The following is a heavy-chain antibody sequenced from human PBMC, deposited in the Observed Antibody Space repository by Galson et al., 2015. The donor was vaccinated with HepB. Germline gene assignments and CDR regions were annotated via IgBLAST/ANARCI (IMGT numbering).Heavy chain of an antibody. D-gene: IGHD3-22*01. CDR3: AHYYYDSSGYDWFDP. Sequence: PALVKPTQTLTLTCTFSGFSLRTRGVGVGWIRQPPGKALEWLALIYWDDDKAYSPSLKSRLTITKDTSKNQVVLTMTNMDPVDTATYYCAHYYYDSSGYDWFDPWGQGTLVTVSS. V-gene: IGHV2-5*02. CDR1: GFSLRTRGVG. J-gene: IGHJ5*02. CDR2: IYWDDDK.